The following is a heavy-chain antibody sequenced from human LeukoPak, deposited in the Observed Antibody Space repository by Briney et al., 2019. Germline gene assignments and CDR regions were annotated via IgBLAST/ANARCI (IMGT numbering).Heavy chain of an antibody. CDR1: GFTVTDSA. J-gene: IGHJ4*02. V-gene: IGHV3-23*01. D-gene: IGHD1-7*01. CDR2: ISASGGDT. CDR3: AKGGNYAPLDY. Sequence: PGGSLRLSCAGSGFTVTDSAITWVRQAPGKGREWVSAISASGGDTIYTESVKDRFNISRDNSKNTLYLQMNSLRAEDTAIYYCAKGGNYAPLDYWGQGTLVTVSS.